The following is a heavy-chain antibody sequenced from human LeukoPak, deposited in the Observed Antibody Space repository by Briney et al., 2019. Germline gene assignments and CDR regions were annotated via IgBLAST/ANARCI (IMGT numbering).Heavy chain of an antibody. V-gene: IGHV3-48*02. CDR2: ISSSGSTI. D-gene: IGHD3-10*01. CDR3: ARLEYYYVSGNYYKLFDY. J-gene: IGHJ4*02. CDR1: GFTFSSYW. Sequence: GGSLRLSCAASGFTFSSYWMHWVRQAPGKGLERVSDISSSGSTIYFADSVKGRFTISRDNAKNSLYLQMNSLRDEDTAVYYCARLEYYYVSGNYYKLFDYWGQGTLVTVCS.